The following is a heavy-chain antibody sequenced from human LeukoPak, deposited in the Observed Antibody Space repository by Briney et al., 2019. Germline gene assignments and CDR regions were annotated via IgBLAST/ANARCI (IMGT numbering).Heavy chain of an antibody. D-gene: IGHD6-13*01. CDR2: IVSGGGTT. Sequence: GGSLRLSCAASGFTFNNFAMSWVRQAPGKGLEWVSAIVSGGGTTNYADSVKGRFTISRDNSKNTLYLQMNSLRDEDTAIYYCAKTPGHSTNGQFDYWGQGTLVTVSS. J-gene: IGHJ4*02. CDR3: AKTPGHSTNGQFDY. CDR1: GFTFNNFA. V-gene: IGHV3-23*01.